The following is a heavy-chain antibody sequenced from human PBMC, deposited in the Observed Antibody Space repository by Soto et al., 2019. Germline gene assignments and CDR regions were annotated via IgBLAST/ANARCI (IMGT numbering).Heavy chain of an antibody. Sequence: QVQLVQSGAEVKKPGSSVKVSCSASGVTFSSYAFTWVRQAPGQGLEWMGNIIPVFRTSTYAKRFQGRLTISADESTNTVYMELSSLRSEDTADEFCAKDGSWDGGGGESWGQGTLVIVSS. CDR2: IIPVFRTS. CDR3: AKDGSWDGGGGES. J-gene: IGHJ4*02. CDR1: GVTFSSYA. V-gene: IGHV1-69*18. D-gene: IGHD3-16*01.